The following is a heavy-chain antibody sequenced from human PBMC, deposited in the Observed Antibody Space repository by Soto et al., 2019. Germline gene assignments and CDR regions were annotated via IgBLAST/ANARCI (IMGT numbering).Heavy chain of an antibody. D-gene: IGHD3-10*01. J-gene: IGHJ6*03. Sequence: GGSLRLSCAASGFTFSSYAMSWVRQAPGKGLEWVSAISGSGGSTYYADSVKGRFTISRDNSKNTLYLQMNSLRAEDTAVYYCAKGRLPGYYYYYMDVWGKGTTVTSP. CDR3: AKGRLPGYYYYYMDV. V-gene: IGHV3-23*01. CDR1: GFTFSSYA. CDR2: ISGSGGST.